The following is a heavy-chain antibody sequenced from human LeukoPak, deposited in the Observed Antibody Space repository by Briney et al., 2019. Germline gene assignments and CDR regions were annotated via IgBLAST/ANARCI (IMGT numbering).Heavy chain of an antibody. D-gene: IGHD1-7*01. Sequence: GGSLRLSCAASGLTFDDYGMSWVRQAPGKGLEWVSGINWNGGSTGYADSVKGRFTISRDNAKNSLYLQMNSLRAEDTALYHCARGAGGITGTTWYDYWGQGTLVTVSS. CDR1: GLTFDDYG. J-gene: IGHJ4*02. V-gene: IGHV3-20*01. CDR2: INWNGGST. CDR3: ARGAGGITGTTWYDY.